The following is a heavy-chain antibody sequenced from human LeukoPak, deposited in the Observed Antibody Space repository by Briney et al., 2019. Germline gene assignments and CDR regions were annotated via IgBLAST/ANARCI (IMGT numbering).Heavy chain of an antibody. CDR1: GGSFSGYY. CDR3: ARVRSRGWYGWFDP. CDR2: INHSGST. D-gene: IGHD6-19*01. J-gene: IGHJ5*02. Sequence: SETLSLTCAVYGGSFSGYYWSWIRQPPGKGLEWIGEINHSGSTNYNPSLKSRVTISVDTSKNQFSLKLSSVTAADTAVYYCARVRSRGWYGWFDPWGQGTLVTVSS. V-gene: IGHV4-34*01.